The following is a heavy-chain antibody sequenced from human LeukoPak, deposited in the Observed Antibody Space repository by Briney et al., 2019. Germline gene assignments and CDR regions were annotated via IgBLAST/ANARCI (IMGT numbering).Heavy chain of an antibody. D-gene: IGHD2-8*02. CDR1: GDIVSSNSAT. J-gene: IGHJ6*02. CDR2: TYFRSKWYN. CDR3: ARGLLVGHPYYCAMDV. V-gene: IGHV6-1*01. Sequence: SQTLSLTCAISGDIVSSNSATWTWITQSPSRGLEWLGGTYFRSKWYNDSAESGKSRISINPDTSKNQFSLQLSSVTPEDTAVYYCARGLLVGHPYYCAMDVWGQGTTVSVSS.